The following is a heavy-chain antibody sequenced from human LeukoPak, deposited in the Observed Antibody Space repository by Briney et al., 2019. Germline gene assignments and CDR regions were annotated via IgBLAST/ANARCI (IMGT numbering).Heavy chain of an antibody. CDR3: AREEYCNSTTCYKAFDI. D-gene: IGHD2-2*02. CDR1: GYTLTELS. V-gene: IGHV1-24*01. CDR2: FDPEDGET. J-gene: IGHJ3*02. Sequence: ASVKVSCKVSGYTLTELSMHWVRQAPGKGLEWMGGFDPEDGETIYAQKFQGRVTMTEDTSTDTAYMELRSLRSDDTAVYYCAREEYCNSTTCYKAFDIWGQGTMVTVSS.